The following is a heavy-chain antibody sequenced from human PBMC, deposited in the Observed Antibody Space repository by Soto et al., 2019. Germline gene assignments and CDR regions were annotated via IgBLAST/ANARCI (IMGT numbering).Heavy chain of an antibody. D-gene: IGHD5-18*01. CDR1: GYSFTSHG. V-gene: IGHV1-18*01. J-gene: IGHJ6*02. CDR3: GRCRTDSYAMDV. CDR2: ISPYNGRT. Sequence: QVHLVQSGSDVEKPGASVKVSCKASGYSFTSHGIGWVRQVPGQGPELMGWISPYNGRTNYAQSVKGRVVMTTDISTNTVYLELRSLRSDDSAIYYCGRCRTDSYAMDVWGQGTTVTVSS.